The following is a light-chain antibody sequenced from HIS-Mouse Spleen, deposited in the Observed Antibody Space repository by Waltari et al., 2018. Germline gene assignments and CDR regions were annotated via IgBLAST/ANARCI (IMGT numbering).Light chain of an antibody. CDR2: EGS. Sequence: QSALTQPASVSGSPGQSITISCTGTSSDVGSYNLVSWYQQHPGKAPKLMLYEGSKRPSGVSNRFSGSKSGNTASLTISGLQAEDEADYYCCSYAGSHWVFGGGTKLTVL. CDR1: SSDVGSYNL. J-gene: IGLJ3*02. CDR3: CSYAGSHWV. V-gene: IGLV2-23*01.